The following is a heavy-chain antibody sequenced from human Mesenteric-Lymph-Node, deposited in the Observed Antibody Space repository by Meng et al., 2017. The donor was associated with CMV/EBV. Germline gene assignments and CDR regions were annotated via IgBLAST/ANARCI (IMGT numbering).Heavy chain of an antibody. D-gene: IGHD3-3*01. J-gene: IGHJ5*02. CDR3: ARERRSSGDFWSGSNWFDP. CDR2: VFYSGTP. V-gene: IGHV4-39*02. CDR1: GDSISSSDYY. Sequence: SETLSLTCTVSGDSISSSDYYWGWIRQPPGKGLEWIGSVFYSGTPYYNASLKSRVTISADTSNNHFSLKLRSVTAADTAVYYCARERRSSGDFWSGSNWFDPWGQGTLVTVSS.